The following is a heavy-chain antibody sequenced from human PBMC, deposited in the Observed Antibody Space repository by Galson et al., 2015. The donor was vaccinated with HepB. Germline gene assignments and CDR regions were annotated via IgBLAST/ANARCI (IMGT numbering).Heavy chain of an antibody. CDR2: ISSSSSYI. D-gene: IGHD6-19*01. Sequence: SLRLSCAASGFTFSSYSMNWVRQAPGKGLEWVSSISSSSSYIYYADSVKGRFTISRDNAKNSLYLQMNSLRAEDTAVYYCARDFDQWLVSNRDYWGQGTLVTVSS. V-gene: IGHV3-21*01. J-gene: IGHJ4*02. CDR1: GFTFSSYS. CDR3: ARDFDQWLVSNRDY.